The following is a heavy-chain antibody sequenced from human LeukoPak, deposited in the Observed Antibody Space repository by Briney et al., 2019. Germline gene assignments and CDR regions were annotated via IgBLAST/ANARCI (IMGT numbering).Heavy chain of an antibody. CDR3: ARSGRYTFDY. J-gene: IGHJ4*02. V-gene: IGHV6-1*01. CDR2: TYYRSKWRD. CDR1: GDSVSSNSAA. Sequence: SQTLSLTCAISGDSVSSNSAAWNWIRQSPSRGLEWLGRTYYRSKWRDDSAVSARGRVTITPDTSKNQFSLQLSSVTPEDTAVYYCARSGRYTFDYWGQGILVTVSS. D-gene: IGHD1-26*01.